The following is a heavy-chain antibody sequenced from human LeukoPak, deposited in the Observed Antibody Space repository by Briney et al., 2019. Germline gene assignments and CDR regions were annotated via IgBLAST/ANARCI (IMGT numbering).Heavy chain of an antibody. D-gene: IGHD1-14*01. CDR3: AKDPDLA. CDR2: ISYDGSNK. V-gene: IGHV3-30*18. CDR1: GFTFSSYG. J-gene: IGHJ5*02. Sequence: AGGSLRLSCAASGFTFSSYGMHWVRQAPGKGLEWVAAISYDGSNKYYADSVKGRFTISRDNSKNTLYLQMNSLRAEDTAVYYCAKDPDLAWGQGTLVTVSS.